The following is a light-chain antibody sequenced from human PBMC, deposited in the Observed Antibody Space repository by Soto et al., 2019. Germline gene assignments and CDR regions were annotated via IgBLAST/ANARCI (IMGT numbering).Light chain of an antibody. V-gene: IGKV1-39*01. CDR3: QQSYTTPWT. CDR1: QNISNY. J-gene: IGKJ1*01. CDR2: AAS. Sequence: DLPMTQSPSSLSAYVGDRVTITCRGSQNISNYLNWYQLKPGKAPKLLIYAASSLQSGVPSRFSGSGSGTDFSLTISSLQPEDFATYCCQQSYTTPWTFGQGTKVEIK.